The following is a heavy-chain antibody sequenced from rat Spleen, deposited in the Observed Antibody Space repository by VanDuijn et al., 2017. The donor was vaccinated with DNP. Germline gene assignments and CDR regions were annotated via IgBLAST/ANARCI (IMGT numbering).Heavy chain of an antibody. J-gene: IGHJ3*01. CDR1: GFTFSDYA. Sequence: EVQLVESGGGLVQPGNSLKLSCAASGFTFSDYAMAWVRQSLKKGLEWVAVIIYDGSNTFYRDSVKGRFTISRDNAKSTLYLQMDSLRSEDTASYYCTRHQYYDGTYYNWFAYWGQGTLVTVSS. CDR3: TRHQYYDGTYYNWFAY. D-gene: IGHD1-12*02. CDR2: IIYDGSNT. V-gene: IGHV5-17*01.